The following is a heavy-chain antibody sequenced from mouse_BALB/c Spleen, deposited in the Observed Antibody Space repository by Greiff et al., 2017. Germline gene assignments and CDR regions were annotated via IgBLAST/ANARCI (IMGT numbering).Heavy chain of an antibody. CDR2: IYPGNSDT. CDR1: GYSFTSYW. Sequence: VQLKESGTVLARPGASVKMSCKASGYSFTSYWMHWVKQRPGQGLEWIGAIYPGNSDTSYNQKFKGKAKLTAVTSASTAYMELSSLTNEDSAVYYCTRGVRRGGSYCDYWGQGTTLTVSS. D-gene: IGHD2-14*01. V-gene: IGHV1-5*01. J-gene: IGHJ2*01. CDR3: TRGVRRGGSYCDY.